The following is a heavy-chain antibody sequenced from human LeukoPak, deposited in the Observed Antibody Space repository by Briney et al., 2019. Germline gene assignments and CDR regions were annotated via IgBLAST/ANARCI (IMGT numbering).Heavy chain of an antibody. CDR2: IYYSGST. Sequence: PSETLSLTCTVSGGSISSYYWSWTRQPPGKGLEWIGYIYYSGSTNYNPSLKSRVTISVDTSKNQFSLKLSSVTAADTAVYYCASVPRRYCSGGSCSKGGYYYYYMDVWGKGTTVTVSS. J-gene: IGHJ6*03. CDR1: GGSISSYY. CDR3: ASVPRRYCSGGSCSKGGYYYYYMDV. V-gene: IGHV4-59*01. D-gene: IGHD2-15*01.